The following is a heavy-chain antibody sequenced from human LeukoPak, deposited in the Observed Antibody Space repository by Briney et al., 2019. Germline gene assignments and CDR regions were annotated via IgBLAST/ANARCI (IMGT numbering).Heavy chain of an antibody. CDR3: ARTHYSSFDY. Sequence: GGSLRLSCAASGFTFRNFGMHWVRQAPGKGLEWVAIIWYDGSNKCYADSVKGRFTFSRDNSKNTLYLQMNSLRAEGTAVYYCARTHYSSFDYWGQGTLVTVSS. CDR2: IWYDGSNK. D-gene: IGHD3-22*01. J-gene: IGHJ4*02. V-gene: IGHV3-33*01. CDR1: GFTFRNFG.